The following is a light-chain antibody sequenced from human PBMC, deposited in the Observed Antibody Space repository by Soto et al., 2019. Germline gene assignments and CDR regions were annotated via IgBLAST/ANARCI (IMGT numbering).Light chain of an antibody. V-gene: IGKV3-20*01. Sequence: EIVLTQSPGSLSLSPGQRATISCRASQSVDTTFFAWYQKKPGQPPRLLIYGASKRATGIPDRFSGSGSGTDFTLIISRLEPEDFAVYYCQQYDSWPRTFGQGTKVEIK. CDR3: QQYDSWPRT. CDR2: GAS. CDR1: QSVDTTF. J-gene: IGKJ1*01.